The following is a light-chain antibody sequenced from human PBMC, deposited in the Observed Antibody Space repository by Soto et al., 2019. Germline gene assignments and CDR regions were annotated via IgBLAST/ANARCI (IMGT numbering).Light chain of an antibody. CDR2: DDS. CDR3: QVWDSSSDHLV. J-gene: IGLJ1*01. Sequence: SYELTQPPSVSVAPGQTARITCGGNNIGSKSVHWYQQKPGQAPVLVVYDDSDRPSGIPGRFSGSNSGNTATLTISRVEAGDEADYYCQVWDSSSDHLVFGTGTKVTVL. V-gene: IGLV3-21*02. CDR1: NIGSKS.